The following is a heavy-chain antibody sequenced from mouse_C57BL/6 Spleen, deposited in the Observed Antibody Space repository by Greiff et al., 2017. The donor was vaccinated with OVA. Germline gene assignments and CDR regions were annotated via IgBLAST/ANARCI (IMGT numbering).Heavy chain of an antibody. J-gene: IGHJ1*03. CDR2: INPNNGGT. V-gene: IGHV1-26*01. CDR3: ARGLYRYFDV. Sequence: EVQLQQSGPELVKPGASVKISCKASGYTFTDYYMNWVKQSHGKSLEWIGDINPNNGGTSYNQKFKGKATLTVDKSSSTAYMELRSLTSEDSAVYYCARGLYRYFDVWGTGTTVTVSS. CDR1: GYTFTDYY.